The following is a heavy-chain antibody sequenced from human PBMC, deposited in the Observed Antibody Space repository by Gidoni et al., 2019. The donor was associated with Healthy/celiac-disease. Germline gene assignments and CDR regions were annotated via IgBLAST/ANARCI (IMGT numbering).Heavy chain of an antibody. D-gene: IGHD1-26*01. Sequence: EVQLVESGGGLVQPGGSLRLSCAASGFPFSSYWMHWVRQAPGKGLVWVSRINSDGSSTSYADSVKGRFTISRDNAKNTLYLQMNSLRAEDTAVYYCARDGATYYYGMDVWGQGTTVTVSS. CDR2: INSDGSST. V-gene: IGHV3-74*01. CDR3: ARDGATYYYGMDV. J-gene: IGHJ6*02. CDR1: GFPFSSYW.